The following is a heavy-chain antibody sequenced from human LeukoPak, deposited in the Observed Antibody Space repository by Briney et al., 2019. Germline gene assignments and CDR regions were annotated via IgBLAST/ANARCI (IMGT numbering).Heavy chain of an antibody. Sequence: SVKVSCKASGGTFSSYAISWVRQAPGQGLEWMGGIIPIFGTANYAQKFQGRVTMTRNTSISTAYMELSSLRSEDTAVYYCARGWGSRKYWYFDLWGRGTLVTVSS. J-gene: IGHJ2*01. V-gene: IGHV1-69*05. D-gene: IGHD7-27*01. CDR1: GGTFSSYA. CDR3: ARGWGSRKYWYFDL. CDR2: IIPIFGTA.